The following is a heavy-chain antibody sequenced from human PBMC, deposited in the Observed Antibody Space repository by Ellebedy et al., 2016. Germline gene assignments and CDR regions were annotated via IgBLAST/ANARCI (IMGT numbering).Heavy chain of an antibody. J-gene: IGHJ4*02. CDR1: GFSFKDFF. D-gene: IGHD2-2*01. CDR2: ISGGGDAT. CDR3: RQGHYADY. Sequence: GESLKISXAAAGFSFKDFFMSWVRQAPGKRLEWVSSISGGGDATYFADSVRGRFTISRDNFRNTLHLQMNNLRGEDTAVYYCRQGHYADYWGQGTLVTVSS. V-gene: IGHV3-23*01.